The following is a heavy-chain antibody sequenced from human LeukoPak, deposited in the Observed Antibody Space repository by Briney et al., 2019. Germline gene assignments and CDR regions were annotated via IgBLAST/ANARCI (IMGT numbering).Heavy chain of an antibody. CDR1: GFTVSSNY. D-gene: IGHD2-21*02. Sequence: PGGSLRLSCAASGFTVSSNYMSWVRQAPGKGLEWVSVIYSGGSTYYADSVKGRFTISRDNSKNTLYLQMNSLRAEDTAAYYCARTYCAEDCSIRYFDYWGQGTLVTVSS. CDR2: IYSGGST. V-gene: IGHV3-53*01. J-gene: IGHJ4*02. CDR3: ARTYCAEDCSIRYFDY.